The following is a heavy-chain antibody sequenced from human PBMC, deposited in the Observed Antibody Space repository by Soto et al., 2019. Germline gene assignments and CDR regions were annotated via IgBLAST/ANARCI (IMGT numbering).Heavy chain of an antibody. Sequence: SETLSLTCTVSGGSISSYYWSWIRQPPGKGLEWIGYIYYSGSTNYNPSLKSRVTISVDRSKNQFSLKLSFVTAAYTAVYYCARCIAARPDWFDPWGQGTLVTVSS. V-gene: IGHV4-59*12. CDR3: ARCIAARPDWFDP. J-gene: IGHJ5*02. D-gene: IGHD6-6*01. CDR1: GGSISSYY. CDR2: IYYSGST.